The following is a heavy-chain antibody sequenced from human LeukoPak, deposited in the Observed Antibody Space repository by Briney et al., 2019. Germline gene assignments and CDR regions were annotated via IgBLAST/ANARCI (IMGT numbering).Heavy chain of an antibody. Sequence: SQTLSLTCTVSGDSISSGGYYWSWIRQHPGKGLEWIGYIYYSGSTYYNPSLKSRVTISVDRSRNQFSLKLSSVTAADTAVYYCARYSNYGDYFDYWGQGTLVTVSS. V-gene: IGHV4-31*03. D-gene: IGHD4-11*01. CDR2: IYYSGST. CDR1: GDSISSGGYY. J-gene: IGHJ4*02. CDR3: ARYSNYGDYFDY.